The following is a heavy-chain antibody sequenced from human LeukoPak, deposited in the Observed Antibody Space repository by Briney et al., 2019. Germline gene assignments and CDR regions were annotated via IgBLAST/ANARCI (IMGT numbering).Heavy chain of an antibody. CDR2: IKEDGSEK. CDR1: GFTFSTNW. V-gene: IGHV3-7*01. D-gene: IGHD1-20*01. Sequence: PGGSLRLSCAASGFTFSTNWMTWVRQAPGKGLEWVANIKEDGSEKYYADSVKGRFTISRDNAKNSLYLQMNSLRAEDTAVYYCARDEYNWNVDAFDIWGQGTVVTVSS. CDR3: ARDEYNWNVDAFDI. J-gene: IGHJ3*02.